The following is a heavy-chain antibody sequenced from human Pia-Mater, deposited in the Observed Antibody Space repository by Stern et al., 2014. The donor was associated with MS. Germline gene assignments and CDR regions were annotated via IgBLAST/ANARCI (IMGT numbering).Heavy chain of an antibody. V-gene: IGHV1-24*01. J-gene: IGHJ4*02. CDR3: ATGPAKIDYYFDY. CDR2: FDPEDGET. Sequence: DQLVESGAEVKKPGASVKVSCKVSGYTLTELSMHWVRQAPGNGLEWMGGFDPEDGETSYAQKFQGRVTMTEDTSTDTAYMELSSLRSEDTAVYYCATGPAKIDYYFDYWGQGTLVTVSS. CDR1: GYTLTELS. D-gene: IGHD4/OR15-4a*01.